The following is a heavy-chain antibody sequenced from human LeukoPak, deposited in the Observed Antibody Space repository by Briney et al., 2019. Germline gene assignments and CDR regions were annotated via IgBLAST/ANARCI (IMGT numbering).Heavy chain of an antibody. V-gene: IGHV1-69*13. J-gene: IGHJ4*02. CDR1: GYTFTGYY. D-gene: IGHD3-22*01. CDR2: IIPIFGTA. Sequence: SVKVSCKASGYTFTGYYMHWVRQAPGQGLEWMGGIIPIFGTANYAQKFQGRVTITADESTSTAYMELSSLRSEDTAVYYCASKNYDSSGYRIDYWGQGTLVTVSS. CDR3: ASKNYDSSGYRIDY.